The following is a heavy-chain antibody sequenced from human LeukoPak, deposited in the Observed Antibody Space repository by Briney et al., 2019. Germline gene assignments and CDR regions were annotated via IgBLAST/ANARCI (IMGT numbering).Heavy chain of an antibody. CDR3: ARDLTLFGVSIPLYNGLDV. CDR1: GFIFSNYA. CDR2: TSYEGTSK. Sequence: PGGSLRLSCAASGFIFSNYALHWVRQAPGKGLEWVALTSYEGTSKYYADSVKGRFTISRDNSKNKLYLQMNSLKTEDTALYYCARDLTLFGVSIPLYNGLDVWGQGTTVTVSS. V-gene: IGHV3-30-3*01. J-gene: IGHJ6*02. D-gene: IGHD3-3*01.